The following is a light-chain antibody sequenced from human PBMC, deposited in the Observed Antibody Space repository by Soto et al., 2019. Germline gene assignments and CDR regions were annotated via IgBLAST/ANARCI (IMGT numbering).Light chain of an antibody. Sequence: DIQMTQSPSSLSASVGDRVTITCRASQGISNYLAWYQQKPGKVPKLLIYAASTLQSGVPSRFSDSGSGTEFTLTISSLQPEDGATYYCQKYNSAPLTFGGGTKVEIK. CDR2: AAS. V-gene: IGKV1-27*01. CDR3: QKYNSAPLT. CDR1: QGISNY. J-gene: IGKJ4*01.